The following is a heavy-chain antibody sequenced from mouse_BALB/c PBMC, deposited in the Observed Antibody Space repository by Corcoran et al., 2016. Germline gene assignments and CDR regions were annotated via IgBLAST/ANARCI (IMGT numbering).Heavy chain of an antibody. CDR1: GYTFTNYG. Sequence: QIQLVQSGPELKKPGETVKISCKASGYTFTNYGMNWVKQAPGKGLKWIGWINTYTGEPTYADDFKGRFAFSLETSASTAYLQINNLKKEDTATYFCAREPYAMDYWGQGTSVTVSS. J-gene: IGHJ4*01. V-gene: IGHV9-3-1*01. CDR2: INTYTGEP. CDR3: AREPYAMDY.